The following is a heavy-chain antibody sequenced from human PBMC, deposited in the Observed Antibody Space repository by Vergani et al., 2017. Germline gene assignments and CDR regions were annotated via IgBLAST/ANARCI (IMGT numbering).Heavy chain of an antibody. V-gene: IGHV3-30-3*01. Sequence: QVQMVESGGGVVQTGRSLRLSCAGSGFTFSSYAMHWVRQAPGKGLEWVAVISYDGSNKYYAESVKGRFTISRDNSKNTLYLQMNSLRAEDTAVYYCASLPSCSGVSCYQNIDYWGQGTLVTVSS. CDR3: ASLPSCSGVSCYQNIDY. CDR1: GFTFSSYA. D-gene: IGHD2-15*01. CDR2: ISYDGSNK. J-gene: IGHJ4*02.